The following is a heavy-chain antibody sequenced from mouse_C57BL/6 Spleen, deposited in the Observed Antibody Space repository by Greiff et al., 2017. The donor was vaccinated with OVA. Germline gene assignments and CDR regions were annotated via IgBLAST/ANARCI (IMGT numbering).Heavy chain of an antibody. CDR1: GFTFSNYW. V-gene: IGHV6-3*01. D-gene: IGHD1-1*01. CDR3: TNYYARDAMDY. Sequence: EVMLVESGGGLVQPGGSMKLSCVASGFTFSNYWMNWVRQSPEKGLEWVAQIRLKSDNYATHYAESVKGRFTISRDDSKSSVYLQMNNLRAEDTGIYYCTNYYARDAMDYWGQGTSVTVSS. J-gene: IGHJ4*01. CDR2: IRLKSDNYAT.